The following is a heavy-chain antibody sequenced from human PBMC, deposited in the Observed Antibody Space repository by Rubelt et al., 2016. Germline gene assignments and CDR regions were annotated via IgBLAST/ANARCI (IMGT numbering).Heavy chain of an antibody. CDR2: VNHSGNT. J-gene: IGHJ4*02. D-gene: IGHD3-9*01. Sequence: QVQLQQWGAGLLKPSETLSLTCAVYGGSFSDYYWSWIRQPPGKGLEWIGEVNHSGNTNYHPSPKSRVTISVDTSKNHVFLKLSSVTSADTAVYYCARSIYYDILTGGYYFDYCGQGTLVTVSS. CDR1: GGSFSDYY. V-gene: IGHV4-34*01. CDR3: ARSIYYDILTGGYYFDY.